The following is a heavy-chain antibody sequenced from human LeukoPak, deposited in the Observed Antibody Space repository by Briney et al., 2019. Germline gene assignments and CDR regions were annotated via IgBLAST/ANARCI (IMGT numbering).Heavy chain of an antibody. D-gene: IGHD2-21*02. Sequence: SETLSLTCTVSGGSISSGGYYWSWIRQHPGKGLEWIGYIYYSGSTYYNPSLKSRVTISVDTSKNQFSLKLSSVTAADTAVYYCARDREAYCGGDCYSEGYFDYWGQGTLVTVSS. J-gene: IGHJ4*02. CDR1: GGSISSGGYY. V-gene: IGHV4-31*03. CDR2: IYYSGST. CDR3: ARDREAYCGGDCYSEGYFDY.